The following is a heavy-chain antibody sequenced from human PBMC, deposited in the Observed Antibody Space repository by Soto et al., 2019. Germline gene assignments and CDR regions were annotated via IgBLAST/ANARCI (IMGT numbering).Heavy chain of an antibody. D-gene: IGHD1-1*01. CDR3: WRHDKTALPPLDS. V-gene: IGHV1-69*06. Sequence: QVHLVQSVAEVKSPGSAVKVSCKVSGAGDTFSNYGLNWMRQAPGQGLEWMGGTIPAFGTANYAQKFQGRVTITADTSTTTAYMELSSLRSDDTAVYYCWRHDKTALPPLDSWGQGTLVSVSS. CDR1: GAGDTFSNYG. CDR2: TIPAFGTA. J-gene: IGHJ4*02.